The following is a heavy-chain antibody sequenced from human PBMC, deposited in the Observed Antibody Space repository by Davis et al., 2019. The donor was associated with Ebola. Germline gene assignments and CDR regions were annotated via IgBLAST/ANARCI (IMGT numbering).Heavy chain of an antibody. CDR2: ISWNSNTI. J-gene: IGHJ4*02. V-gene: IGHV3-9*01. Sequence: PGGSLRLSCAASGFAFRSYAMHWVRQAPGKGLEWVAGISWNSNTINYGDSVKGRFTISRDNAKNSLYLQMNSLRGEDTALYYCARDYSSGWFGYIDDWGQGTLVTVSS. CDR3: ARDYSSGWFGYIDD. D-gene: IGHD6-19*01. CDR1: GFAFRSYA.